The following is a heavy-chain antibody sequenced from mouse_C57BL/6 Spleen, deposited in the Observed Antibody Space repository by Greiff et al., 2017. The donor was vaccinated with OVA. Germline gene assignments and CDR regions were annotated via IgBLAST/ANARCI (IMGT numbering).Heavy chain of an antibody. J-gene: IGHJ3*01. Sequence: QVQLQQSGAELVKPGASVKISCKASGYAFSSYWMNWVKQRPGKGLEWIGQIYPGDGDTNYNGKFKGKATLTADKSSSTAYMQLSSLTSEDSAVYFCARRTGSSGYGFAYWGQGTLVTVSA. CDR1: GYAFSSYW. CDR3: ARRTGSSGYGFAY. CDR2: IYPGDGDT. V-gene: IGHV1-80*01. D-gene: IGHD3-2*02.